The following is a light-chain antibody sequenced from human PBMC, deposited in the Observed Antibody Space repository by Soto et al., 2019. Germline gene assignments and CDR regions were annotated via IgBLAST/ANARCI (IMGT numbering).Light chain of an antibody. Sequence: EIVLTQSPGTLSLSPGDRATLSCRASQSVTSTHLAWYQQKPGQAPRLLIYAASSRATGIPDRFSGSGSGTGFTLTISSLQPEDFAVYYCQQYGSSPCTFGQGTKVEIK. V-gene: IGKV3-20*01. J-gene: IGKJ1*01. CDR3: QQYGSSPCT. CDR1: QSVTSTH. CDR2: AAS.